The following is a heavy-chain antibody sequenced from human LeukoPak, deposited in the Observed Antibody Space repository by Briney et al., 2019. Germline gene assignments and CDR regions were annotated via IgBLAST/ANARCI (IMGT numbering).Heavy chain of an antibody. V-gene: IGHV4-59*08. Sequence: SETLSLTCTVSGGSISSYYWSWIRQPPGKGLEWIGYIYYSGSTNYNPSLKSRVTISVDTSKNQFSLKLSSVTAADTAVYYCASGIAVAGLQPFDYWGQGTLVTVSS. D-gene: IGHD6-19*01. CDR1: GGSISSYY. CDR2: IYYSGST. J-gene: IGHJ4*02. CDR3: ASGIAVAGLQPFDY.